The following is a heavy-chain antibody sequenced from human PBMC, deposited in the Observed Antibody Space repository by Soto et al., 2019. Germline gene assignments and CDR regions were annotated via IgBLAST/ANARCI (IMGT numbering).Heavy chain of an antibody. V-gene: IGHV5-10-1*01. J-gene: IGHJ6*02. CDR2: IDPSDSYT. CDR1: GYRFTSYR. CDR3: ARHDILTGYSPPTGVYGIDV. Sequence: GASLKISCKGSGYRFTSYRISWVRQMPGKGLEWMGRIDPSDSYTNYSPSCQGHVTISAAKSISTAYLQWSSLNASDTAMYYCARHDILTGYSPPTGVYGIDVWGQGTTVTVSS. D-gene: IGHD3-9*01.